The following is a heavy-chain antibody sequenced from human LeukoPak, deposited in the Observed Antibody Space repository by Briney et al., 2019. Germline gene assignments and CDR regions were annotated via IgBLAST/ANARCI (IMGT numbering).Heavy chain of an antibody. J-gene: IGHJ4*02. CDR1: GYTFTGYY. Sequence: ASVKVSCKASGYTFTGYYMHWVRQDPGQGLEWMGRINPNSGGTNYAQKFQGRVTMTRDTSISTAYMELSRPRSDDTAVYYCARGGEITFGGVIVTPDDWGQGTLVTVSS. CDR3: ARGGEITFGGVIVTPDD. D-gene: IGHD3-16*02. CDR2: INPNSGGT. V-gene: IGHV1-2*06.